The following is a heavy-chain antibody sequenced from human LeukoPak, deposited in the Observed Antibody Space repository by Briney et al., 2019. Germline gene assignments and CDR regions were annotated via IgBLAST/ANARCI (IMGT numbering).Heavy chain of an antibody. J-gene: IGHJ6*03. D-gene: IGHD2-15*01. Sequence: ASVKVSCKASGYTFTSYGISWVRQAPGQGLEWMGWISAYNGNTNYAQKLQGRVTMTTDTSTSTAYMELRSLRSDDTAVYYCAKNSKYCSGGSCYSYYYYYYMDVWGKGTTVTISS. CDR3: AKNSKYCSGGSCYSYYYYYYMDV. V-gene: IGHV1-18*01. CDR2: ISAYNGNT. CDR1: GYTFTSYG.